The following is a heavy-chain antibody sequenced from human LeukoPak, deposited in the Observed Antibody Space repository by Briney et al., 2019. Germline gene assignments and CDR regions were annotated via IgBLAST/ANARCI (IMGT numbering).Heavy chain of an antibody. V-gene: IGHV4-39*01. CDR2: IYYSGST. CDR1: GGSISSSSYY. Sequence: SETLSLTCTVSGGSISSSSYYWGWIRQPPGKGLEWIGSIYYSGSTYYNPSLKSRVTISVDTSKNQFSLKLSSVTAADTAVYYCASQERYCSSTSCFYYFDYWGQGTLVTVSS. J-gene: IGHJ4*02. CDR3: ASQERYCSSTSCFYYFDY. D-gene: IGHD2-2*01.